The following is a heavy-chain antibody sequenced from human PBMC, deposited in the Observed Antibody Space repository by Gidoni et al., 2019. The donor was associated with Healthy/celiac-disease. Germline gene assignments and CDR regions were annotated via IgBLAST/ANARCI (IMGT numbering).Heavy chain of an antibody. V-gene: IGHV3-11*06. J-gene: IGHJ4*02. D-gene: IGHD4-17*01. Sequence: SRDNAKNSLYLQMNSLRAEDTAVYYCARDWDYGVPHFDYWGQGTLVTVSS. CDR3: ARDWDYGVPHFDY.